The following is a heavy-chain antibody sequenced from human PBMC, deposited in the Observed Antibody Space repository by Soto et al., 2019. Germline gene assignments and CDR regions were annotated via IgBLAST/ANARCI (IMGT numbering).Heavy chain of an antibody. D-gene: IGHD3-22*01. CDR3: AGAPHPYYYDSSGYYYRSGWFDP. J-gene: IGHJ5*02. CDR1: GGTFSSYA. CDR2: TIPIFGTA. V-gene: IGHV1-69*01. Sequence: QVQLVQSGAEVKKPGSSVKVSCKASGGTFSSYAISWVLQAPGQGLEWMGGTIPIFGTANYAQKFQGRVTITAEETTRTAYMGLSSLRSEDTAVYYFAGAPHPYYYDSSGYYYRSGWFDPWGQGTLVTVSS.